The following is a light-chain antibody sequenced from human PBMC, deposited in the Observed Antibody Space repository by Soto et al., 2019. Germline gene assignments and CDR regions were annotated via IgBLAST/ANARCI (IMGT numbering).Light chain of an antibody. V-gene: IGLV2-14*01. Sequence: QSALTQPASVSGSPGQSITIYCTGTSSDVGGYNYVSWYQQHPGKAPKLMIYDVSNRPSGVYNRFSGSKSRNTASLTISGLQAEDEADYYCSSYTSSSTYVVFGGGTKLTVL. CDR3: SSYTSSSTYVV. CDR2: DVS. J-gene: IGLJ2*01. CDR1: SSDVGGYNY.